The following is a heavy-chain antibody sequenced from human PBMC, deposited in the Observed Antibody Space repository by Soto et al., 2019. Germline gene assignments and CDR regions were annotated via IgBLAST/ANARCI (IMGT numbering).Heavy chain of an antibody. D-gene: IGHD1-1*01. J-gene: IGHJ3*01. V-gene: IGHV3-23*01. CDR1: GVSFSDYT. CDR3: AKVQRAGTTGYAFDF. CDR2: VSAGGQST. Sequence: GGSLRLSCAASGVSFSDYTMTWVRQAPGKGLEWVSTVSAGGQSTYYTDSVRGRFTVSRDNSKITLFLQMNGLRAVDTAVYYCAKVQRAGTTGYAFDFWGQGTMVTVSS.